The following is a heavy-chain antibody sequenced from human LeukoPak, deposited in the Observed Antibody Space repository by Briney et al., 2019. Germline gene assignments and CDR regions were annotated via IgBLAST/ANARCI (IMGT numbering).Heavy chain of an antibody. V-gene: IGHV1-69*04. Sequence: ASVTVSCKASGGTFSSYAISWVRQAPGQGLEWMGRIIPILGIANYAQKFQGRVTITADKSTSTAYMELSSLRSEDTAVYYCASQRYSSSWYSWYPNYYYYYGMDVWGQGTTVTVSS. CDR1: GGTFSSYA. D-gene: IGHD6-13*01. CDR3: ASQRYSSSWYSWYPNYYYYYGMDV. CDR2: IIPILGIA. J-gene: IGHJ6*02.